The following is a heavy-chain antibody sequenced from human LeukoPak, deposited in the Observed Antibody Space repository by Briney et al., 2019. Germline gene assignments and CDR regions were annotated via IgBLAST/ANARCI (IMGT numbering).Heavy chain of an antibody. CDR3: ARAHGSATEPGTRLFDF. CDR1: GGSLSHYY. V-gene: IGHV4-59*08. J-gene: IGHJ4*02. D-gene: IGHD1/OR15-1a*01. Sequence: SETVSLTCTVSGGSLSHYYWRWLQPPPAKGLEWMGYIYYSGSNNHNQPLQRQVTISFDTSKNQLSLKRSSVTAADTAVYYCARAHGSATEPGTRLFDFWGQGTLVTVSS. CDR2: IYYSGSN.